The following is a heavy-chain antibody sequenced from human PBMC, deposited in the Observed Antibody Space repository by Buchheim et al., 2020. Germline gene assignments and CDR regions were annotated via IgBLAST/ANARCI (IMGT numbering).Heavy chain of an antibody. D-gene: IGHD2-2*01. V-gene: IGHV3-30*04. CDR3: ARETSGRYYYYYYGMDV. CDR2: ISYDGSNK. Sequence: QVQLVESGGGVVQPGRSLRLPCAASGFTFSSYAMHWVRQAPGKGLEWVAVISYDGSNKYYADSVKGRFTISRDNSKNTLYLQMNSLRAEDTAVYYCARETSGRYYYYYYGMDVWGQGTT. J-gene: IGHJ6*02. CDR1: GFTFSSYA.